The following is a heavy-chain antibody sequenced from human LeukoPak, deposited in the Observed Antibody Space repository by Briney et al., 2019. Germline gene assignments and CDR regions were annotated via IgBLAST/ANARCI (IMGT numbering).Heavy chain of an antibody. V-gene: IGHV4-59*12. CDR3: ARDLRGGWYYFDY. Sequence: PSETLSPTCTVSGGSMSGYFWSWIRQPPGKGLEWIGHIYYSGSTNYNPSLKSRVTISVDTSNNQFSLRLTSVTAADTAVYYCARDLRGGWYYFDYWGQGTLVTVSS. D-gene: IGHD6-19*01. CDR1: GGSMSGYF. J-gene: IGHJ4*02. CDR2: IYYSGST.